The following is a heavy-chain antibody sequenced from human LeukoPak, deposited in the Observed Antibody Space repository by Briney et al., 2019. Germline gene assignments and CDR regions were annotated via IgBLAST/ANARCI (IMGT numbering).Heavy chain of an antibody. CDR3: ARAASYTSLRYNWFDP. J-gene: IGHJ5*02. CDR1: GYSFTSYW. D-gene: IGHD3-16*01. V-gene: IGHV5-51*01. CDR2: IYPGDSDT. Sequence: GESLKISCKGSGYSFTSYWIGWVRQMPGKGLEWMGIIYPGDSDTRNSPSFQGQVTISADKSISTAYLRWSSLKVSDSGIYYCARAASYTSLRYNWFDPWGQGTLVTVSS.